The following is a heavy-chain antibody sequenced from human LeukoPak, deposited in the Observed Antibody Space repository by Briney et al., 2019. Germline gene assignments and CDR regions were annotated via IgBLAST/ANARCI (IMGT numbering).Heavy chain of an antibody. Sequence: GGSLRLSCAASGFTFSSYAMSWVRQAPGKGLEWVSAISGSGGSTYYADSVKGRFTISRDNSKNTLYLQMNSLRAEDTAVYYCAKVYYYDSSGYYSSYYFDYWGQGTLVTVSS. CDR1: GFTFSSYA. CDR2: ISGSGGST. CDR3: AKVYYYDSSGYYSSYYFDY. J-gene: IGHJ4*02. D-gene: IGHD3-22*01. V-gene: IGHV3-23*01.